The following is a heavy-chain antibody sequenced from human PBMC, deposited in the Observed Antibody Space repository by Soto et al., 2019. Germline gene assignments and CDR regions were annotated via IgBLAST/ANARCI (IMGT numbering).Heavy chain of an antibody. D-gene: IGHD2-21*02. V-gene: IGHV4-30-4*08. CDR3: ARAEEVTANYYYGMDV. Sequence: SETLSLTCTVSAGSISSGDYYWSWIRQPPGKGLEWIGYIYYSGSTYYNPSLKSRVTISVDTSKNQFSLKLSSVTAADTAVYYCARAEEVTANYYYGMDVWGQGTTVTVSS. J-gene: IGHJ6*02. CDR1: AGSISSGDYY. CDR2: IYYSGST.